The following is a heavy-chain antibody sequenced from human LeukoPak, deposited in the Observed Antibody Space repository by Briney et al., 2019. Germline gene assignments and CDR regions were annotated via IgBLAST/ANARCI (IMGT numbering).Heavy chain of an antibody. D-gene: IGHD5-18*01. CDR3: ARPLSTPRLPGGMDV. Sequence: PSETLSLTCTVSGGSISSSSYYWGWIRQPPGKGLEWIVSIYYSGSTYYNPTLKSRVTISVDTSKNQFSLKLSSVTAADTAVYYCARPLSTPRLPGGMDVWGQGTTVTVSS. CDR1: GGSISSSSYY. J-gene: IGHJ6*02. CDR2: IYYSGST. V-gene: IGHV4-39*01.